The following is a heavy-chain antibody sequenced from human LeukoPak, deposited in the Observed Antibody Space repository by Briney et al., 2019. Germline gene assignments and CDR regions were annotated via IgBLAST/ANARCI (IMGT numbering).Heavy chain of an antibody. J-gene: IGHJ5*01. D-gene: IGHD1-26*01. V-gene: IGHV3-23*01. CDR1: GFDFSSYA. CDR3: AKDPLGGGSSLINWFDS. CDR2: IGAYAART. Sequence: GGSLRLSCVASGFDFSSYAMTWVRQAPGRGLEWVSSIGAYAARTYYADSVKGRFTTSRENSKSTLSLQMNSLRAEDTALYYCAKDPLGGGSSLINWFDSWGQGVWVTVSS.